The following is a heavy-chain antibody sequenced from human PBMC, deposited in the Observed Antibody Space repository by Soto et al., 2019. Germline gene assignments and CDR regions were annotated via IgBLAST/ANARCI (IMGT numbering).Heavy chain of an antibody. CDR3: VSPDPPVAFDI. CDR2: IIPILGIA. Sequence: QVQLVQSGAEVKKPGSSVKVSCKASGGTFSSYTISWVRQAPGQGLEWMGRIIPILGIANYAQKFQGRVTITADKSTSTAYMELSSLRSEDTAVYYCVSPDPPVAFDIWGQGTMVTVSS. J-gene: IGHJ3*02. V-gene: IGHV1-69*02. CDR1: GGTFSSYT.